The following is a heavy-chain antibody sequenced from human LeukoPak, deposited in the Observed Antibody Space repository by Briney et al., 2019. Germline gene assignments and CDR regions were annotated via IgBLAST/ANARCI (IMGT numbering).Heavy chain of an antibody. V-gene: IGHV1-2*02. CDR2: INPNSGGT. Sequence: GASVKVSCKASGYTFTGYYMHWVRQAPGQGLEWMGWINPNSGGTNYAQKFQGRVTMTRDTSISTAYMELSRLRSDDTAVYYCARGRSRLRFLEWLFNSDYWGQGTLVTVSS. D-gene: IGHD3-3*01. CDR1: GYTFTGYY. CDR3: ARGRSRLRFLEWLFNSDY. J-gene: IGHJ4*02.